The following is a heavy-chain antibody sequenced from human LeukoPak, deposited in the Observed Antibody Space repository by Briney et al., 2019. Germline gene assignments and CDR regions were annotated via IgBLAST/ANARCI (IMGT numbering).Heavy chain of an antibody. CDR1: GYTFTGYY. CDR3: AIGLGVAADYYSDY. CDR2: INPNSGGT. Sequence: ASVKVSCKASGYTFTGYYMHWVRQAPGQGLEWMGWINPNSGGTNYAQKFQGRVTMTRDTSISTACMELSRLRSDDTAVYYCAIGLGVAADYYSDYWGQGTLVTVSS. J-gene: IGHJ4*02. V-gene: IGHV1-2*02. D-gene: IGHD2-15*01.